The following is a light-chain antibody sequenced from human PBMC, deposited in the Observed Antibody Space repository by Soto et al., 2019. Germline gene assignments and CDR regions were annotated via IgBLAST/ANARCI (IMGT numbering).Light chain of an antibody. CDR1: QDISSY. Sequence: DIQLTQSPSFLSASVGEGVTITCRARQDISSYLAWYQQKPGKAPKLLIYAASTLQSGVPSRFSGSGSGTEFTLTISSLQPEDFATYYCQQLNSYPLITFGQGTRLEIK. CDR2: AAS. V-gene: IGKV1-9*01. CDR3: QQLNSYPLIT. J-gene: IGKJ5*01.